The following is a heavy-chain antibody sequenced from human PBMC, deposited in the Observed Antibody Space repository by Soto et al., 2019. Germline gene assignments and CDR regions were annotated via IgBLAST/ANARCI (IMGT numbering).Heavy chain of an antibody. V-gene: IGHV3-66*01. CDR2: IDSGGST. J-gene: IGHJ3*02. Sequence: GGSLRLSCAASGFSVSSSYMNWVRQAPGKGLECVSVIDSGGSTDHADSVKGRFTISRDNSKNTLYLQMNSLRAEDTAVYYCTGGIRSISSDPLAFDIWGQGTMVTVSS. CDR3: TGGIRSISSDPLAFDI. CDR1: GFSVSSSY. D-gene: IGHD3-3*02.